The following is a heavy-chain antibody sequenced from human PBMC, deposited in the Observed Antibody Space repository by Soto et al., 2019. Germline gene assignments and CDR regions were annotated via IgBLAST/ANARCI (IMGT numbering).Heavy chain of an antibody. Sequence: QVQLQESGPGLVKPSEPLSLTCSVSGGSISSDYWIGIRQSPGKGLEWIVYVYHSGSTNYNPSLKSRVTISVATSKNQSSLKMSSVTAADSAVYCCVSAPNWRYLDYWGQGTLVTVSS. V-gene: IGHV4-59*01. CDR1: GGSISSDY. CDR3: VSAPNWRYLDY. J-gene: IGHJ4*03. CDR2: VYHSGST. D-gene: IGHD7-27*01.